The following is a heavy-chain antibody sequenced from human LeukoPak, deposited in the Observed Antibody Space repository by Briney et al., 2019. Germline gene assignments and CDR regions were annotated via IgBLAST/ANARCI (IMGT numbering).Heavy chain of an antibody. CDR3: ARGGITTIRYDY. Sequence: PGESLRLSCAASGFTFTTYSMNWVRQAPGKGLEWVSSISPDSGYIYYADSVKGRFTISRDNAKNSLYLQMNSLRAEDTAVYYCARGGITTIRYDYWGQGTLVTVSS. V-gene: IGHV3-21*01. D-gene: IGHD3-10*01. CDR1: GFTFTTYS. CDR2: ISPDSGYI. J-gene: IGHJ4*02.